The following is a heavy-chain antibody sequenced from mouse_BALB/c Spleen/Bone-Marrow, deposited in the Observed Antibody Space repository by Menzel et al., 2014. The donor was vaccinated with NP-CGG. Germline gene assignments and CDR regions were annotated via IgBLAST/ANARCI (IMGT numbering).Heavy chain of an antibody. CDR2: INPDSSTI. D-gene: IGHD1-1*01. J-gene: IGHJ1*01. Sequence: EVQLQESGGGLVQPGGSLKLSCAPSGFDFSRYWMSWVRQAPGKGLEWMGEINPDSSTINYTPSLKDKFIISRDNAKNTLYPQMSKVRFEDTALYYCARLNYYGNLFVWGAGTTVTVSS. CDR3: ARLNYYGNLFV. V-gene: IGHV4-1*02. CDR1: GFDFSRYW.